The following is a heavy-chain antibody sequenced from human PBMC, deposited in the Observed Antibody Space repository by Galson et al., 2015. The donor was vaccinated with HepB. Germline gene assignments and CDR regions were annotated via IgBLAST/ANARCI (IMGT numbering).Heavy chain of an antibody. V-gene: IGHV3-7*03. D-gene: IGHD2-15*01. Sequence: SLRLSCAASGFTFSSYWMSWVRQAPGKGLEWVANIKQDGSEKYHVDSAKGRFTISRDNAKNSLYLQMNSLRAEDTAVYYCAREGGGYCSGGSCYSGGAEIDYWGQGTLVTVSS. CDR3: AREGGGYCSGGSCYSGGAEIDY. CDR2: IKQDGSEK. J-gene: IGHJ4*02. CDR1: GFTFSSYW.